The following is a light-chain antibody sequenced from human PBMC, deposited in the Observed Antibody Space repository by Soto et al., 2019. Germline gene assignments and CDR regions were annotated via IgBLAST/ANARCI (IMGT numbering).Light chain of an antibody. CDR2: GAS. CDR3: QQYDNLSLT. CDR1: QDISNY. V-gene: IGKV1-33*01. Sequence: DIQMTQSPSSLSASVGDRATITCQASQDISNYLNWYQQKPGKAPKLLIYGASNLETAIPSRFSGSGSGTEFTFTISSLQTEDFAAYYCQQYDNLSLTCGQGTKVEIK. J-gene: IGKJ1*01.